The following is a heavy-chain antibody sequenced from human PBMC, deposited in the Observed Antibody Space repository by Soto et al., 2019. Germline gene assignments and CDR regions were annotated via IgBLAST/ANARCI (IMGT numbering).Heavy chain of an antibody. CDR3: ARLNYGDKRRVDY. CDR2: IYHSGST. D-gene: IGHD4-17*01. V-gene: IGHV4-4*02. J-gene: IGHJ4*02. Sequence: LSLTCAVSGGSISSSNWWSWVRQPPGKGLEWIGEIYHSGSTNYNPSLKSRVTISVDKSKNQFSLKLSSVTAADTAVYYCARLNYGDKRRVDYWGQGTLVTVSS. CDR1: GGSISSSNW.